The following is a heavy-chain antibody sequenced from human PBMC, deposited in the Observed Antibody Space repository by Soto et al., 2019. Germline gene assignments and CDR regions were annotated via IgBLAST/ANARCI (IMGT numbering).Heavy chain of an antibody. CDR1: GGSISSGGYY. J-gene: IGHJ4*02. Sequence: SETLSLTCTVSGGSISSGGYYWSWIRQHPGKGLEWIGYIYYSGSTYYNPSLKSRVTISVDTSKNQFSLKLSSVTAADTAVYYCARDRINTNSRLFDYWGQGTLVTVSS. V-gene: IGHV4-31*03. D-gene: IGHD5-12*01. CDR2: IYYSGST. CDR3: ARDRINTNSRLFDY.